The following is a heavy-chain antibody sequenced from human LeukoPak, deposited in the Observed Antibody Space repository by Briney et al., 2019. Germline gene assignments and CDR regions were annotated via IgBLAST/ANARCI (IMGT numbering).Heavy chain of an antibody. D-gene: IGHD6-6*01. CDR3: ARDSSSLGIDY. CDR2: IYTSGNT. J-gene: IGHJ4*02. CDR1: GASISSYY. Sequence: SETLSLTCTVSGASISSYYWTWIRQPAGKGLEWIGRIYTSGNTNYNPSLKSRVTMSVDTSKNQFSLRLNSVTAADTAVYYCARDSSSLGIDYWGQGTLVTVSS. V-gene: IGHV4-4*07.